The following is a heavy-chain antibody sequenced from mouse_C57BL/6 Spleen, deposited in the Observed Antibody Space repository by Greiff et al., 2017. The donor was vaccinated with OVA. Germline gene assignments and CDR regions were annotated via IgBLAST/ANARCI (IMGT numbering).Heavy chain of an antibody. CDR1: GYTFTDYN. CDR2: INPNNGGT. V-gene: IGHV1-22*01. Sequence: EVKVVESGPELVKPGASVKMSCKASGYTFTDYNMHWVKQSHGKSLEWIGYINPNNGGTSYNQKFKGKATLTVNKSSSTAYMELRSLTSEDSAVYYCASQLGQRYFDYWGQGTTLTVSS. CDR3: ASQLGQRYFDY. J-gene: IGHJ2*01. D-gene: IGHD4-1*02.